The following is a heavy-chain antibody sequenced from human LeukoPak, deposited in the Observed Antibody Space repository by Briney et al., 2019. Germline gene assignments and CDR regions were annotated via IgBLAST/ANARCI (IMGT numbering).Heavy chain of an antibody. D-gene: IGHD5-12*01. J-gene: IGHJ4*02. CDR2: ISAYNGNT. V-gene: IGHV1-18*01. Sequence: ASVKVSCKPSGGTFNNYGISWVRQAPGQGLEWMGWISAYNGNTNYAQKLQGRVTMTTDTSTSTAYMELRSLRSDDTAVYYCARVYGGYVLDYWGQGTLVTVSS. CDR3: ARVYGGYVLDY. CDR1: GGTFNNYG.